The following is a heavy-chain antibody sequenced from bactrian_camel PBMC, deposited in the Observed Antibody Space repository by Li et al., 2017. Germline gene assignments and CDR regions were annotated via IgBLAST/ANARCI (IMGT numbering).Heavy chain of an antibody. CDR1: GFAGSNLY. Sequence: HVQLVESGGGSVQAGESLRLSCVASGFAGSNLYMAWFRQAPGKEREGVAAIDNRGSATYTYAVQGRFTISKDSAKNTIYLQMSSLKPEDTGVYYCAADCLHPVMVVAGDPNFSYWGQGTQVTVS. CDR2: IDNRGSA. J-gene: IGHJ4*01. D-gene: IGHD6*01. CDR3: AADCLHPVMVVAGDPNFSY. V-gene: IGHV3S53*01.